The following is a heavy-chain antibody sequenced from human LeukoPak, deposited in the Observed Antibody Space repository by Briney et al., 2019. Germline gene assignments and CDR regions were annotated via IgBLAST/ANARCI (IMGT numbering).Heavy chain of an antibody. CDR1: GFTFSSYA. CDR2: IRGSGDDT. CDR3: AKAHDDWNYVYFRH. Sequence: PGGSLRLSCAASGFTFSSYAMRWVRRAPGKGLEWVSAIRGSGDDTYYAESVKGRFTISRDNSKNTLYLQMNSLRAEDTAVYYCAKAHDDWNYVYFRHWGQGTLVTVSS. D-gene: IGHD1-7*01. V-gene: IGHV3-23*01. J-gene: IGHJ1*01.